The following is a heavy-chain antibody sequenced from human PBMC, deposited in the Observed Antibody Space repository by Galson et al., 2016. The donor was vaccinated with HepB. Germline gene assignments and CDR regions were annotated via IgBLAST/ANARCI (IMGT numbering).Heavy chain of an antibody. CDR1: GGTISSYDLY. V-gene: IGHV4-61*02. Sequence: TLSLTCSFSGGTISSYDLYWSWIRQPAGKGLEWIGRIYASGIANYNPSLKSRVSLSIDTSEDQVSLKLTSVTAADTAVYYCASEFTYWGQGTLVTVSS. CDR2: IYASGIA. J-gene: IGHJ4*02. CDR3: ASEFTY.